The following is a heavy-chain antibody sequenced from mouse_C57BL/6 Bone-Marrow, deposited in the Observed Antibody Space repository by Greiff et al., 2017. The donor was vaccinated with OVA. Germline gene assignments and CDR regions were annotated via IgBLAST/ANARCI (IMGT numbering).Heavy chain of an antibody. V-gene: IGHV1-54*01. CDR3: ARWWDGY. CDR2: INPGSGGT. J-gene: IGHJ2*01. Sequence: QVQLQQSGAELVRPGTSVKVSCKASGYAFTNYLIEWVKQRPGQGLEWIGVINPGSGGTNYNKKFKGKATLTADKSSSTAYMQLSSLTSEDSAVYFCARWWDGYWGQGTTLTVSS. D-gene: IGHD1-1*02. CDR1: GYAFTNYL.